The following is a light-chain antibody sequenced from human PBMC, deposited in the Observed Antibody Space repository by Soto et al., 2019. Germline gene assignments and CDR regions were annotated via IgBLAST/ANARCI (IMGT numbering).Light chain of an antibody. J-gene: IGKJ1*01. V-gene: IGKV1-5*01. CDR3: QQYNSYWP. Sequence: IQMSQSPSTLSATDRDRVSITCRASQSISNWLAWYQHKPGNAPKLLIYDASSLESGVPSRFSGSGSGTEFTLTISSLQPDDFATYYCQQYNSYWPFGQGTKVDI. CDR1: QSISNW. CDR2: DAS.